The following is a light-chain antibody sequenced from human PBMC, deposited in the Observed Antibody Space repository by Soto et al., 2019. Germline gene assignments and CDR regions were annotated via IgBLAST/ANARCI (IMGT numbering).Light chain of an antibody. CDR3: LQRSDWRT. Sequence: EIVLTQSPATLSLSPGERATLSCRASQSVSSSLTWYQQKPGQAPRLLIHDASNRATGIPARFSGSGSGTDFTLTISSLEAADFAVYYCLQRSDWRTFGRGTKVEIK. J-gene: IGKJ1*01. CDR1: QSVSSS. V-gene: IGKV3-11*01. CDR2: DAS.